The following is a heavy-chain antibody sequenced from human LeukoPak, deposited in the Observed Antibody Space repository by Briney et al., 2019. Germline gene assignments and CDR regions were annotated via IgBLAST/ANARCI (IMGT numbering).Heavy chain of an antibody. CDR3: ARLPNYYDSSGPPGP. V-gene: IGHV4-39*01. CDR1: GGSTSSSSYY. J-gene: IGHJ5*02. CDR2: IYYSGST. Sequence: SETLSLTCTVSGGSTSSSSYYWGWIRQPPGKGLEWIGSIYYSGSTYYNPSLKSRVTISVDTSKNQFSLKLSSVTAADTAVYYCARLPNYYDSSGPPGPWGQGTLVTVSS. D-gene: IGHD3-22*01.